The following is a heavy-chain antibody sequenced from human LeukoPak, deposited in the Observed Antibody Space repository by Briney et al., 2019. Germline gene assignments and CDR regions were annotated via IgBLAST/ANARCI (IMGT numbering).Heavy chain of an antibody. CDR1: VGSFSGYD. Sequence: SETLSLTCAVYVGSFSGYDWSWIRLPPGKGLEWMGEINHSRSTSYNPSLKSRVTISVYTSTNQFSMTLSCVTAAAAPVYSCVXXXXXXSGWLQLVAWFDPWGQGTLVTLSP. V-gene: IGHV4-34*01. D-gene: IGHD5-24*01. CDR3: VXXXXXXSGWLQLVAWFDP. CDR2: INHSRST. J-gene: IGHJ5*02.